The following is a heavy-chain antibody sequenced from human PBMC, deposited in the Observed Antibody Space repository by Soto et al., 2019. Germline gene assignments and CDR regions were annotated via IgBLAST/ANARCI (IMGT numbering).Heavy chain of an antibody. CDR1: GGTFSSYA. J-gene: IGHJ4*02. CDR3: ARDPYDPDVGDY. V-gene: IGHV1-69*13. D-gene: IGHD3-16*01. Sequence: ASVKVSCKASGGTFSSYAISWVRQAPGQGLEWMGGIIPIFGTANYAQKFQGRVTITADESTRKAYMELSSLRSEDTAVYYCARDPYDPDVGDYWGQATLVTVSS. CDR2: IIPIFGTA.